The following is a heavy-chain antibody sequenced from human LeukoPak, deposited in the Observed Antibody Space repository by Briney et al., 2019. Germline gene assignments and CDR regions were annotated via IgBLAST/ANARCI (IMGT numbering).Heavy chain of an antibody. Sequence: PGGSLRLSCAASGFTFDDYAMHWVRQAPGKGLEWVSGINWNSDNIAYADSVKGRFTISRDNAKNSLYLQMNSLRVEDMAFYYCAKGGAYTSELFDYWGQGTLVTVSS. CDR2: INWNSDNI. J-gene: IGHJ4*02. V-gene: IGHV3-9*03. CDR3: AKGGAYTSELFDY. D-gene: IGHD1-26*01. CDR1: GFTFDDYA.